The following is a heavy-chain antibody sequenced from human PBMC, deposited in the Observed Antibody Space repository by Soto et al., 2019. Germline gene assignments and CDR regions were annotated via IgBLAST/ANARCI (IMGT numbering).Heavy chain of an antibody. CDR3: ARLRFLGSYGLDL. Sequence: HAQLVQSGAEVKKPGASVKVSCKASKYTFSNYYIHWVRQAPGQGLEWMGIINPNGGSTSYARQFQGRVNMARDSSTSAVYMEVSRLRSEDTAVYYCARLRFLGSYGLDLWGQGTTVTVSS. D-gene: IGHD3-3*01. CDR1: KYTFSNYY. J-gene: IGHJ6*02. V-gene: IGHV1-46*01. CDR2: INPNGGST.